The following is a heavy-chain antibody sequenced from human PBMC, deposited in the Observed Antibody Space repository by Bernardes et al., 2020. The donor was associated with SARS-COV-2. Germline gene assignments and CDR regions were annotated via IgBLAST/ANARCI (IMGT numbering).Heavy chain of an antibody. CDR3: ARGSHGSSWGDAFDI. CDR1: GGFFSGYY. J-gene: IGHJ3*02. D-gene: IGHD6-13*01. V-gene: IGHV4-34*01. Sequence: SQPLSPTCVVHGGFFSGYYWSWTRQPPGKGLEWIGEINHSGSTNYNPSLKSRVTISVDTSKNQFSLKLSSVTAADTAVYYCARGSHGSSWGDAFDIWGQGTMVTVSS. CDR2: INHSGST.